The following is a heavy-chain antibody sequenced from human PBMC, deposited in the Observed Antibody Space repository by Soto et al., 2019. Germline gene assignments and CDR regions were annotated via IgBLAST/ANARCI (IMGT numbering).Heavy chain of an antibody. V-gene: IGHV1-69*13. Sequence: SVKVSCKASGGTFSSYAISWVRQAPGQGLEWMGGIIPIFGTANYAQKFQGRVTITADESTSTAYMELSSLRSEDTAVYYCARAPIHDSSGYTHYFDYWGQGTLVTVSS. J-gene: IGHJ4*02. CDR3: ARAPIHDSSGYTHYFDY. D-gene: IGHD3-22*01. CDR1: GGTFSSYA. CDR2: IIPIFGTA.